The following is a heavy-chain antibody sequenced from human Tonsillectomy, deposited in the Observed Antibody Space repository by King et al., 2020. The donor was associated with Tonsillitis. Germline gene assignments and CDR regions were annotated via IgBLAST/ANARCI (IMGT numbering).Heavy chain of an antibody. CDR2: ISSTSNYT. CDR3: ARDLDYYGSGSLGH. V-gene: IGHV3-11*06. Sequence: VQLVESGGGLVKPGGSLRLSCAASGFTFSDNYMTWIRQAPGKGLEWISYISSTSNYTDYSDSVRGRFTIFRDNAKNSLYLQMNSLRAEDTAVYYCARDLDYYGSGSLGHWGQGTLVTVSS. J-gene: IGHJ1*01. CDR1: GFTFSDNY. D-gene: IGHD3-10*01.